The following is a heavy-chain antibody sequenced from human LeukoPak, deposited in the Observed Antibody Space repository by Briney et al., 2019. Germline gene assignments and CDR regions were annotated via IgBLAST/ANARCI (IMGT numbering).Heavy chain of an antibody. CDR1: GFTLSNYG. D-gene: IGHD7-27*01. V-gene: IGHV3-33*06. Sequence: GGSLRLSCAVSGFTLSNYGMHWARQAPGRGLEWVAVIWYDGTNKYYADSVRGRFTISRDSSKNTLYLQMNSLRDEDTAVYYCAKSGRNWAYLEYWGQGTLVTVSS. J-gene: IGHJ4*02. CDR3: AKSGRNWAYLEY. CDR2: IWYDGTNK.